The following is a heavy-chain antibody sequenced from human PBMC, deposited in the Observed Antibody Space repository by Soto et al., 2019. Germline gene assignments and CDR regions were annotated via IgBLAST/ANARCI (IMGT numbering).Heavy chain of an antibody. CDR2: ISSYNGER. CDR1: GFTFSSHG. J-gene: IGHJ6*02. D-gene: IGHD3-9*01. Sequence: QVHLVQSGVEVKKPGASVKVSCKASGFTFSSHGFSWVRQAPGQGLEWMGWISSYNGERNFAQKFQGSVPMTTDPSTSTASMELRGLRSDDTAVYYCTRSGQYDVLTGYVSFYYGMDVWGQGTMVTVSS. CDR3: TRSGQYDVLTGYVSFYYGMDV. V-gene: IGHV1-18*01.